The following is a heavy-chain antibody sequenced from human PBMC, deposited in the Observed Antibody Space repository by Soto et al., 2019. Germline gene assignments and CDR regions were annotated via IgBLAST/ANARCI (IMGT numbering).Heavy chain of an antibody. CDR1: GGSISSYY. D-gene: IGHD3-16*01. J-gene: IGHJ5*02. V-gene: IGHV4-59*01. CDR3: ARDPVYYVEGGGGFDP. CDR2: IYYSGST. Sequence: QVQLQESGPGLVKPSETLSLTCTVSGGSISSYYWSWIRQPPGKGLEWIGYIYYSGSTNYNPSLKSRVTISVDTSKNQFSLKLSSVTAADTAVYCCARDPVYYVEGGGGFDPWGQGTLVTVSS.